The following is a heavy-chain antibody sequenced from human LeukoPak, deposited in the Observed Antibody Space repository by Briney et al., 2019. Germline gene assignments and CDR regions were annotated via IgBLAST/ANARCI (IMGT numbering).Heavy chain of an antibody. J-gene: IGHJ4*02. V-gene: IGHV1-69*04. Sequence: SVKVSCKASGGTFSSYAISWVRQAPGQGLEWMGRIIPILGIANYAQKFQGRVTMTEDTSTDTAYMELSSLRSEDTAVYYCATCDPSGSYPFDYWGQGTLVTVSS. CDR2: IIPILGIA. D-gene: IGHD1-26*01. CDR1: GGTFSSYA. CDR3: ATCDPSGSYPFDY.